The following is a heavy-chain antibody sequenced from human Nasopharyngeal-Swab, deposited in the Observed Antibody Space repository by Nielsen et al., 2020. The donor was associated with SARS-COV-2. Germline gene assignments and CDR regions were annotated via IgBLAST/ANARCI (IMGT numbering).Heavy chain of an antibody. CDR1: GGTFSSYA. CDR2: IIPILGIA. D-gene: IGHD2-2*01. CDR3: ARDRPPPDCSSTSCYRRDYYYYYMDV. V-gene: IGHV1-69*10. J-gene: IGHJ6*03. Sequence: SVKVSCKASGGTFSSYAISWVRQAPGQGLEWMGGIIPILGIANYAQKFQGRVTITADQSTSTAYMELSSLRSEDTAVYYCARDRPPPDCSSTSCYRRDYYYYYMDVWGKGTTVTVSS.